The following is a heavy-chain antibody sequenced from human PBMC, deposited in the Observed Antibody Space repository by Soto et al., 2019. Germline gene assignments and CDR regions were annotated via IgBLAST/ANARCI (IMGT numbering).Heavy chain of an antibody. CDR1: GFTFSSYG. D-gene: IGHD5-12*01. J-gene: IGHJ6*03. Sequence: GGSLRLSCAASGFTFSSYGMHWVRQAPGKGLEWVAVIWYDGSNKYYADSVKGRFTISRDNSKNTLYLQMNSLRAEDTAVYYCARAASGYGDYMDVWGKGTTVTVSS. CDR2: IWYDGSNK. CDR3: ARAASGYGDYMDV. V-gene: IGHV3-33*01.